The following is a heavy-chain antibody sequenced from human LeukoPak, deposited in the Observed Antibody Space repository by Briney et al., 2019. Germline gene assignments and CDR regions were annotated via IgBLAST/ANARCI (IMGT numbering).Heavy chain of an antibody. V-gene: IGHV3-9*01. Sequence: SGGSLRLSCAASGFTFDDYAMHWVRQAPGKGLEWVSGISWNSGSIGYADSVKGRFTISRDNAKNSLYLQMNSLRAEDTAVYYCARANSNYWGQGTLVTVSS. CDR3: ARANSNY. CDR2: ISWNSGSI. J-gene: IGHJ4*02. D-gene: IGHD2-21*01. CDR1: GFTFDDYA.